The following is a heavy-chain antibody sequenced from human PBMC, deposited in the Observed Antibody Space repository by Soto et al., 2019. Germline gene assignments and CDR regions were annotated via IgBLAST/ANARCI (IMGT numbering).Heavy chain of an antibody. Sequence: QLQLQESGPGLVKPSETLSLTCTVSGGSISSSSYYWGWIRQPPGKGLEWIGRIYYSGSTYYNPSLKSRVPLPVDTYKNQFSLKQSSVTAADTAVYYCARHVAGYSSGLDYWGQGTLVTVSS. CDR2: IYYSGST. CDR3: ARHVAGYSSGLDY. V-gene: IGHV4-39*01. D-gene: IGHD6-19*01. CDR1: GGSISSSSYY. J-gene: IGHJ4*02.